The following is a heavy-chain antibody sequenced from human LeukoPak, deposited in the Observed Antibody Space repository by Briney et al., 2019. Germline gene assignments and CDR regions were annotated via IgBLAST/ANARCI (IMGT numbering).Heavy chain of an antibody. CDR1: GYTFTSYG. Sequence: ASVKVSCKASGYTFTSYGISWVRQAPGQGLEWMGWISAYNGNTNYAQKLQGRVTMTTDTSTSTAYMELRSLRSDDTAVYYCARDRYYDSRGYIGYWGQGTLVTVSS. V-gene: IGHV1-18*01. CDR2: ISAYNGNT. D-gene: IGHD3-22*01. CDR3: ARDRYYDSRGYIGY. J-gene: IGHJ4*02.